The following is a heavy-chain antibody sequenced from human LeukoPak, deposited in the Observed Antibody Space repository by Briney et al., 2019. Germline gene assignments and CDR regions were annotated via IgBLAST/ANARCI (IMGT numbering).Heavy chain of an antibody. CDR1: GFTVSSNY. CDR3: ARDKSSSSWTEDAFDI. J-gene: IGHJ3*02. D-gene: IGHD6-13*01. V-gene: IGHV3-53*01. CDR2: IYSGGST. Sequence: GGSLRLSCAASGFTVSSNYMSWVRQAPGEGLEWVSVIYSGGSTYYADSVKGRFTISRDNSKNTLYLQMNSLRAEDTAVYYCARDKSSSSWTEDAFDIWGQGTMVTVSS.